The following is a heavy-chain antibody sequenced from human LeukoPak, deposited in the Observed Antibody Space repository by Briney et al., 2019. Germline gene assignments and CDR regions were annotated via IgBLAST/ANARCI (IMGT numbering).Heavy chain of an antibody. CDR2: IYHSGST. D-gene: IGHD2-2*01. Sequence: SETLSLTCTVSGYSISSGYYWGWIRQPPGKGLEWIGSIYHSGSTYYNPSLKSRVTISVDTSKNQFSLKLSSVTAADTAVYYCARDTLGYCSSTSCREDMNWGRGTLVTVSS. J-gene: IGHJ2*01. V-gene: IGHV4-38-2*02. CDR1: GYSISSGYY. CDR3: ARDTLGYCSSTSCREDMN.